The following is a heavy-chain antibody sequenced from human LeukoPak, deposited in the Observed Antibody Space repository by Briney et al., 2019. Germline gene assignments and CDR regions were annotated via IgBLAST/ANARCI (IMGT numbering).Heavy chain of an antibody. CDR1: GGTFSSYA. J-gene: IGHJ4*02. CDR3: ASGLSESYRYYFDY. Sequence: SVKVSCEASGGTFSSYAISWVRQAPGQGLEWMGAIVPICGTANYAQKLQGRVTITTDESTSTAYMELSSLRSEDTAVYYCASGLSESYRYYFDYWGQGTLVTVSS. V-gene: IGHV1-69*05. D-gene: IGHD1-26*01. CDR2: IVPICGTA.